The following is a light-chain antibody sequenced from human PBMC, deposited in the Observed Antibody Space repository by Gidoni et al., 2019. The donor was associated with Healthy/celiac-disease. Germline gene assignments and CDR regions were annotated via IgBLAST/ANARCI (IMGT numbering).Light chain of an antibody. CDR1: QSISSS. CDR2: AAS. Sequence: DIQMTQSPSSLSASVGDRVTITCRASQSISSSLNWYQQKPGKAPKLLIYAASSLQSGVPSRFSGSGSGTDFTLTISSLQPEDFATYYCQQSYSTPLFTFXPXTKVDIK. V-gene: IGKV1-39*01. J-gene: IGKJ3*01. CDR3: QQSYSTPLFT.